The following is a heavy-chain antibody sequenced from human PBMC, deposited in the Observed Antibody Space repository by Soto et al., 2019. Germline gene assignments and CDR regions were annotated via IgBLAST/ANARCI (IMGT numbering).Heavy chain of an antibody. CDR3: ARGTIQAVGGTRSLWGNRVQGPQYAFDI. Sequence: SQTRSLTCSVDRGSFSGYYWSWIRQPPGKGLAWIGQLNPCGSTDYNPSLKSRFTISLDTSTNQFSLKLSSVTAGDTALYYCARGTIQAVGGTRSLWGNRVQGPQYAFDIWGQGSMVTVSS. D-gene: IGHD6-19*01. CDR2: LNPCGST. V-gene: IGHV4-34*01. J-gene: IGHJ3*02. CDR1: RGSFSGYY.